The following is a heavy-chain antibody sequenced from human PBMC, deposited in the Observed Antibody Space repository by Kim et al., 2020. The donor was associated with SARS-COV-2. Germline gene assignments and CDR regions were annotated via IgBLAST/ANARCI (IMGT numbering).Heavy chain of an antibody. D-gene: IGHD1-26*01. CDR2: K. V-gene: IGHV3-7*01. Sequence: KYYVDSVKGRFTISRDNAKNSLYLQMNSLRAEDTAVYYCARGHYLDAFDIWGQGTMVTVSS. J-gene: IGHJ3*02. CDR3: ARGHYLDAFDI.